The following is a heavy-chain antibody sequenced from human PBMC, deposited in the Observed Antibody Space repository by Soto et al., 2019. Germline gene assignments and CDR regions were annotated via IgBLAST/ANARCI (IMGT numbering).Heavy chain of an antibody. V-gene: IGHV4-59*01. CDR1: GGSISSYY. CDR2: IYYSGST. CDR3: ARRYGYAFDI. J-gene: IGHJ3*02. Sequence: QVQLQESGPGLVKPSETLSLTCTVSGGSISSYYWSWIRQPPEKGLEWIGYIYYSGSTNYNPSRTIRVTISVDTSKNQYSLKLSSVTAADTAVYYCARRYGYAFDIWGQGTMVTVSS. D-gene: IGHD4-17*01.